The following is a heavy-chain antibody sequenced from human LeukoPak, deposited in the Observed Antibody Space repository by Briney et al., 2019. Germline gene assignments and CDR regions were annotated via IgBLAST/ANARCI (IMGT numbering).Heavy chain of an antibody. J-gene: IGHJ4*02. CDR3: AKWGDYDVLTGYYDPDY. D-gene: IGHD3-9*01. CDR1: GFTFSNYA. Sequence: GGSLRLSCVASGFTFSNYAMSWVRQAPGKGLEWVSAITGSGGITYYADSMKGRFTISRDNSKNTLYLQMNSLRAEDTAVYYCAKWGDYDVLTGYYDPDYWGQGTLVTVSS. CDR2: ITGSGGIT. V-gene: IGHV3-23*01.